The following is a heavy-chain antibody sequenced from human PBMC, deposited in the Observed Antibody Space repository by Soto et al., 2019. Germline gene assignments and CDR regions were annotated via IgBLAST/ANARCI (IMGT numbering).Heavy chain of an antibody. CDR1: ASIFVGYG. CDR2: IRFDGSKK. CDR3: AKARCSGNSCYVPDY. J-gene: IGHJ4*01. D-gene: IGHD2-15*01. V-gene: IGHV3-33*06. Sequence: PGGSLRLSCAVSASIFVGYGMHWVRQAPGKGLEWVAVIRFDGSKKYYADTVKGRFTISRDNSRNTIYLQMDSLRAEDTATYYCAKARCSGNSCYVPDYWGHGSLVTVSS.